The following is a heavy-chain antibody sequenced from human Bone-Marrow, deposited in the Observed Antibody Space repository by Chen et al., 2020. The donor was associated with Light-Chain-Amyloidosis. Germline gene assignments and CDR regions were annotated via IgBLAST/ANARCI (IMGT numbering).Heavy chain of an antibody. CDR1: GGSISINSYY. Sequence: QLQLQESVPGLVRPSETLSLTCTVSGGSISINSYYWGWIRQPPGKGLEWIGSMSYSGSTYYSPSLKSRVTISVDTPKNQFSLRLNSVTAADTALYYCARMFGFCSGGSFYSAYFDYWGQGALVTVSS. V-gene: IGHV4-39*01. CDR3: ARMFGFCSGGSFYSAYFDY. CDR2: MSYSGST. D-gene: IGHD2-15*01. J-gene: IGHJ4*02.